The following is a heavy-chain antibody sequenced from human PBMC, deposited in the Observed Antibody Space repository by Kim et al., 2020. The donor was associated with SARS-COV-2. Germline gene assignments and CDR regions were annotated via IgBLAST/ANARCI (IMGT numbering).Heavy chain of an antibody. J-gene: IGHJ4*02. V-gene: IGHV3-48*02. D-gene: IGHD3-22*01. CDR2: ISSSSTTE. CDR1: GITFSTYR. CDR3: ARSYFESSGYLAY. Sequence: GGSLRLSCAASGITFSTYRMNWVRQAPGKGLEWVASISSSSTTEYYADSVRGRFTISRDNGKNSLYLHMNSLRDEDTAVYYCARSYFESSGYLAYWGQGTVVTV.